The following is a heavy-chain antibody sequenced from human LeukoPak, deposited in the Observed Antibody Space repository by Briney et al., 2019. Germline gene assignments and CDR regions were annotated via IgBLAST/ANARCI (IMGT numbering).Heavy chain of an antibody. CDR3: ARDLLRGESGSWFEGFDI. CDR1: GVSINNYY. Sequence: SETLSLTCTVSGVSINNYYWSWIRQPAGKGLEWIGRFQTSGTTNYNSSLKSRVTMSIDTSKNQFSLNLASVTAADTAIYYCARDLLRGESGSWFEGFDIWGQGTKVTVSS. V-gene: IGHV4-4*07. D-gene: IGHD6-13*01. CDR2: FQTSGTT. J-gene: IGHJ3*02.